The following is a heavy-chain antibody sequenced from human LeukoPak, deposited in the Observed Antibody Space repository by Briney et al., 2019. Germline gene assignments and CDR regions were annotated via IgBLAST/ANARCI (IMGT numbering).Heavy chain of an antibody. CDR3: AKSTGWYSSSWYSTD. D-gene: IGHD6-13*01. Sequence: PGGSLRLSCAAPGFTFSSYAMSWVRQAPGKGLEWVSAISGSGGSTYYADSVKGRFTISRDNSNSMLYLQMNSLRAEDTAVYYCAKSTGWYSSSWYSTDWGQGTLVTVSS. CDR2: ISGSGGST. V-gene: IGHV3-23*01. J-gene: IGHJ4*02. CDR1: GFTFSSYA.